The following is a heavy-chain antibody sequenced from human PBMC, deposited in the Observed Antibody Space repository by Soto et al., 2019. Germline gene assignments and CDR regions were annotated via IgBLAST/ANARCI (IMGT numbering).Heavy chain of an antibody. V-gene: IGHV3-20*01. D-gene: IGHD3-10*01. CDR3: GRITRPGALEYFDY. Sequence: EVQLVESGGGVVRPGGSLRLSCAASGFTFDDYGMSWVRQAPGKGLEWVSGINWNGGSTGYADSVKGRFSISRENAKNFLYLQMNSLRAEDTALYHCGRITRPGALEYFDYWGRGTLVTVSA. CDR1: GFTFDDYG. J-gene: IGHJ4*02. CDR2: INWNGGST.